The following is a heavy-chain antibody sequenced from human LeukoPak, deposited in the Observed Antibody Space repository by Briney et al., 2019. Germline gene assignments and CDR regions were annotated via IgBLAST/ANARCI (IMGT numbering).Heavy chain of an antibody. V-gene: IGHV4-39*01. CDR2: IYYSGST. CDR1: GGSISSSSYS. J-gene: IGHJ4*02. Sequence: SETLSLTCTVSGGSISSSSYSWGWIRQPPGKGLEWIGSIYYSGSTYYNPSLKSRVTISVDTSKNQFSLKLSSVTAADTAVYYCARQGGEGSSWSYFDFWGQGALVTVSS. D-gene: IGHD6-13*01. CDR3: ARQGGEGSSWSYFDF.